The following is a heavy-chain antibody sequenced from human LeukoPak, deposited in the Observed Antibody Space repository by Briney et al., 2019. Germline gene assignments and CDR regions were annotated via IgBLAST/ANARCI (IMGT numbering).Heavy chain of an antibody. CDR1: GFTVSSNY. Sequence: GGSLRLSCAASGFTVSSNYMSWVRQAPGKGLGWVSVIYSGGSTYYADSVKGRFTISRDNSKNTLYLQMNSLRAEDTAVYYCATNTIAYCGGDCYYYYMDVWGKGTTVTISS. V-gene: IGHV3-53*01. CDR3: ATNTIAYCGGDCYYYYMDV. J-gene: IGHJ6*03. D-gene: IGHD2-21*01. CDR2: IYSGGST.